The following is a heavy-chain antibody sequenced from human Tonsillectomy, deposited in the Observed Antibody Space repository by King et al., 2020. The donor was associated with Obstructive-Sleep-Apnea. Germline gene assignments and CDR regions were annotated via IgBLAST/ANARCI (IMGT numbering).Heavy chain of an antibody. CDR1: GGSISSYY. Sequence: QVQLQESGPGLVKPSETLSLTCSVSGGSISSYYWSWIRQSPGKGLECIGDIYYSGSSNYSPSLKSRVTISLDMSKNQFSLKLSSVTAADTAVYYCARVGVDYDILTGHNRHRDWFDTWGQGTLVTVSS. CDR3: ARVGVDYDILTGHNRHRDWFDT. CDR2: IYYSGSS. J-gene: IGHJ5*02. D-gene: IGHD3-9*01. V-gene: IGHV4-59*01.